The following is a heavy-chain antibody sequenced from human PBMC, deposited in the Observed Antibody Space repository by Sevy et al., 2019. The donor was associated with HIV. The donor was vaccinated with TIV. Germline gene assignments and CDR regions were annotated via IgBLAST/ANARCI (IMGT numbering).Heavy chain of an antibody. CDR2: LKHKAYGGTL. D-gene: IGHD3-16*01. V-gene: IGHV3-49*04. CDR1: GFTFGDYA. CDR3: TRGKGAQSIFDY. J-gene: IGHJ4*02. Sequence: GGSLRLSCTGSGFTFGDYAMSWVRQAPGKGLEWVAFLKHKAYGGTLDYAGSVKGRFSISRDDSKSIAHLQMNDLKTEDTAIYYCTRGKGAQSIFDYWGQGALVTVSS.